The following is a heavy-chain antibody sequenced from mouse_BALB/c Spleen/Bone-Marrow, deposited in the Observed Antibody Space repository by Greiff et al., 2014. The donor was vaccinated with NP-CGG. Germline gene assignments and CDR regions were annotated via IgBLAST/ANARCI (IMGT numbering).Heavy chain of an antibody. CDR2: IDPANGIT. J-gene: IGHJ4*01. Sequence: EVMLVESGAELVKPGASVKLSCTASGFNIKDTFMHWMKQRPEQGLEWNGRIDPANGITKYDPKFQGKATITTDTSSNTAYLQLSSPTSEDTAVYYCASSGNYEGGAMDYWGQGTSVTVSS. CDR3: ASSGNYEGGAMDY. D-gene: IGHD2-1*01. V-gene: IGHV14-3*02. CDR1: GFNIKDTF.